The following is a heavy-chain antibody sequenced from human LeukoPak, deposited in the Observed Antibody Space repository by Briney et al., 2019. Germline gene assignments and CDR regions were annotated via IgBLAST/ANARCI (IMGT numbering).Heavy chain of an antibody. CDR3: ASWFGELFGNNWFDP. J-gene: IGHJ5*02. D-gene: IGHD3-10*01. CDR2: INHSGST. V-gene: IGHV4-34*01. CDR1: GGSLSGYY. Sequence: NPSETLSLTCAVYGGSLSGYYWSWIRQPPGKGLEWIGEINHSGSTNYNPSLKSRVTISVDTSKNQFSLKLSSVTAADTAVYYCASWFGELFGNNWFDPWGQGTLVTVSS.